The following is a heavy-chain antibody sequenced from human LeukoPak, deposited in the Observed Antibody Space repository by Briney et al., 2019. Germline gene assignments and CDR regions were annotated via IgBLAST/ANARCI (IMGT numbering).Heavy chain of an antibody. CDR3: ARLIGSYIDY. D-gene: IGHD3-10*01. Sequence: SETLSLTCAVYGGSFSGYYWSWIRQPPGKGLEWIGEINHSGSTNYNPSLKSRVTISVDTSKNQFSLKLSSVTAADTAVYYCARLIGSYIDYWGQGTLVTVSS. CDR1: GGSFSGYY. V-gene: IGHV4-34*01. J-gene: IGHJ4*02. CDR2: INHSGST.